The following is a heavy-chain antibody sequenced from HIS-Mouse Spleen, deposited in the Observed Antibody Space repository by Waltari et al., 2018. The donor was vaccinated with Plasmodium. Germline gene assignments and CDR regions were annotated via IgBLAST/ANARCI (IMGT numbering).Heavy chain of an antibody. CDR1: GFTFSSTW. J-gene: IGHJ2*01. CDR2: IKQDGSEK. Sequence: EVQLVESGAGLVQPGGSLSLSCAASGFTFSSTWMRWVSQAPGKGREWVANIKQDGSEKYYVDSGKGRFTISRDNAKNSLYLQMNSLRAEDTAVYYCASSWYWYFDLWGRGTLVTVSS. CDR3: ASSWYWYFDL. D-gene: IGHD6-13*01. V-gene: IGHV3-7*01.